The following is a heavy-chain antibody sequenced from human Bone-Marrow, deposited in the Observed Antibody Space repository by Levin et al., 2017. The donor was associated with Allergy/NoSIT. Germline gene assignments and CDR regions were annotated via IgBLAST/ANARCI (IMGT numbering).Heavy chain of an antibody. CDR3: ARLNKPGVMGALDY. CDR1: GYTFNSFY. Sequence: ASVKVSCKTSGYTFNSFYLHWVRQAPGQGLVWMGVINPSGSSTTYTQKFQGRVSMTRDTSTSTFYMQLSSLRSDDTAVYYCARLNKPGVMGALDYWGQGTLVTVSS. J-gene: IGHJ4*02. V-gene: IGHV1-46*02. CDR2: INPSGSST. D-gene: IGHD3-16*01.